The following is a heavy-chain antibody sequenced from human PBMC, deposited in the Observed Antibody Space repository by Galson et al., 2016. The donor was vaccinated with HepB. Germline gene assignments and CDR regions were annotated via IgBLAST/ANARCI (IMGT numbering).Heavy chain of an antibody. CDR3: TISDYGDY. V-gene: IGHV3-74*01. Sequence: SLRLSCAASGITLSGYWMHWVRQVPGKGLVWVSRIRGDGAITYYADSVEGRFTISRDNAKKTLYLQMNNLGAEDTAVYYCTISDYGDYWGQGTLVTVSS. CDR1: GITLSGYW. J-gene: IGHJ4*02. CDR2: IRGDGAIT.